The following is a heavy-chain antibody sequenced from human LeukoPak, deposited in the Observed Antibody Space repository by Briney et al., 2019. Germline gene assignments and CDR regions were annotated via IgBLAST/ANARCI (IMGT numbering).Heavy chain of an antibody. J-gene: IGHJ6*02. Sequence: SETLSLTCTVSGGSIGSGGYYWSWIRQHPGKGLEWIGNIYDSGSTYYNSSLKSRVTISADTSKNQFSLKLSSVTAADTAVYYCARGGYYYYYGMDIWGQGITVTVSS. D-gene: IGHD3-3*01. CDR3: ARGGYYYYYGMDI. CDR2: IYDSGST. V-gene: IGHV4-31*03. CDR1: GGSIGSGGYY.